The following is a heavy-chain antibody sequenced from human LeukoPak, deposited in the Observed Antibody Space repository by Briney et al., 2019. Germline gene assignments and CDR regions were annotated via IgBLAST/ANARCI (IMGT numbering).Heavy chain of an antibody. D-gene: IGHD6-6*01. V-gene: IGHV3-30*18. Sequence: GGSLRLSCAASGFTFSSYGMHWVRQAPCKGLEGVAVISYDGSNKYYADSVKGRFTISRDNSKNTLYLQMNSRRAEDTAVYYCAKEGSSSSLFDYWGEGTLVTVSS. CDR2: ISYDGSNK. CDR1: GFTFSSYG. J-gene: IGHJ4*02. CDR3: AKEGSSSSLFDY.